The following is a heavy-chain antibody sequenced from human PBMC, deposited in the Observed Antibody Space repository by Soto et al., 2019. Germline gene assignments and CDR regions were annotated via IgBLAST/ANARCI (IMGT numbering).Heavy chain of an antibody. D-gene: IGHD2-21*01. CDR1: GGSISSGTSY. CDR2: IYFTGTT. CDR3: ASIPRRGYRYGLAY. Sequence: SETLSLSCNVSGGSISSGTSYWTWIRQHPGEGLEWIGHIYFTGTTYSNPSLRSRLTISVDTSKNQFSLKLTSVTAADTATYYCASIPRRGYRYGLAYWGLGTLVTVSS. J-gene: IGHJ4*02. V-gene: IGHV4-31*03.